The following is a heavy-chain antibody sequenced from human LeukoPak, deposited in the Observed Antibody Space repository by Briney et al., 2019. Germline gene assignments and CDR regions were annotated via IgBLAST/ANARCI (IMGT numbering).Heavy chain of an antibody. Sequence: GGSLRLSCAASGFTFSSYSMNWVRQAPGKGLEWASSITSSSSYIYYADSVKGRFTISRDNAKNSLYLQMNSLRAEDTAVYYCARHVVAVGFDYWGQGTLVTVSS. D-gene: IGHD3-22*01. CDR2: ITSSSSYI. J-gene: IGHJ4*02. CDR1: GFTFSSYS. V-gene: IGHV3-21*01. CDR3: ARHVVAVGFDY.